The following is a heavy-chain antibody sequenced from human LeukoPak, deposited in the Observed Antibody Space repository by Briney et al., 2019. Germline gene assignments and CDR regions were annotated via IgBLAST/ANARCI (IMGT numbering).Heavy chain of an antibody. Sequence: ASVKVSCKASGYTFTGYYMHWVRQAPGQGLEWMGWINPNSGGTNYAQKFQGRVTMTRDTSISTAYMELSRLRSDDTAVYYCARNDYGSGSYTFDPWGQGTLVTVSS. J-gene: IGHJ5*02. V-gene: IGHV1-2*02. CDR3: ARNDYGSGSYTFDP. CDR1: GYTFTGYY. CDR2: INPNSGGT. D-gene: IGHD3-10*01.